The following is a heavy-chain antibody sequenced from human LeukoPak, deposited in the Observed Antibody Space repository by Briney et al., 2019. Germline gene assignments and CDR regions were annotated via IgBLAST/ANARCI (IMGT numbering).Heavy chain of an antibody. D-gene: IGHD5-24*01. J-gene: IGHJ4*02. CDR1: GFTFSSYW. CDR3: VGGGGYNHNY. CDR2: INGDGSST. V-gene: IGHV3-74*01. Sequence: GGPLRLSCAASGFTFSSYWMHWVRQAPGKGLVWVSRINGDGSSTSYADSVKGRFTISRDNAKNTLYLQTNSLRAEDTAVYYCVGGGGYNHNYWGQGTLVTVSS.